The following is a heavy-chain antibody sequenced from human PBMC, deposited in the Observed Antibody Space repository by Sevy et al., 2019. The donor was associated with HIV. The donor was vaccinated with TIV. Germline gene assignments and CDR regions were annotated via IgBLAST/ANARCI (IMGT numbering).Heavy chain of an antibody. V-gene: IGHV1-18*01. CDR2: ISPYTGDT. D-gene: IGHD2-2*01. CDR1: GYTFRSYG. Sequence: ASVKVSCRASGYTFRSYGISWVRQAPGQGLEWMGWISPYTGDTDFAQKVQGRISMTSDTSTSTAYMELRSLRSDDTAVYYWAREKPQGDEVLPGAMWGGVDYWGQGTLVTVSS. CDR3: AREKPQGDEVLPGAMWGGVDY. J-gene: IGHJ4*02.